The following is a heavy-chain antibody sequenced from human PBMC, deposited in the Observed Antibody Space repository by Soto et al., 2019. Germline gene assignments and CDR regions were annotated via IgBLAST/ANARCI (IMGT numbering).Heavy chain of an antibody. CDR1: GFTFSSYA. CDR2: ISYDGSNK. CDR3: ARGDVDIMAYRFDY. Sequence: QVQLVESGGGVVQPGRSLRLSCAASGFTFSSYAMHWVRQAPGKGLEWVAVISYDGSNKYYADSVKGRFTISRDNSKNTLYLQMNSLRAEDTAVYYCARGDVDIMAYRFDYWGQGTLVTVSS. J-gene: IGHJ4*02. D-gene: IGHD5-12*01. V-gene: IGHV3-30-3*01.